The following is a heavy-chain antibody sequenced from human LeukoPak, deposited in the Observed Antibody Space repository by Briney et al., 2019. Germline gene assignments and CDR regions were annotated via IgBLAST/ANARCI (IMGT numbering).Heavy chain of an antibody. CDR3: ARGNPQYYYDSSGYYYFDY. CDR1: GGSFSGYY. D-gene: IGHD3-22*01. V-gene: IGHV4-34*01. CDR2: INHSGST. J-gene: IGHJ4*02. Sequence: SETLSPTCAVYGGSFSGYYWSWIRQPPGKGLEWIGEINHSGSTNYNPSLKSRVTISVDTSKNQFSLKLSSVTAADTAVYYCARGNPQYYYDSSGYYYFDYWGQGTLVTVSS.